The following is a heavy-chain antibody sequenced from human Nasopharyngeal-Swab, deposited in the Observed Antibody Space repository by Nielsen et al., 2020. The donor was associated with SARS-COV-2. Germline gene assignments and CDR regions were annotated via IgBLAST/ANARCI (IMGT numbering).Heavy chain of an antibody. CDR1: GGSISSYY. Sequence: SETLSLTCTVSGGSISSYYWSWIRQPPGKGLEWIGYTYYSGSTNYNPSLKSRVTISVDTSKNQFSLKLSSVTAADTAVYYCARVDCSGGSCALPGWGQGTLVTVSS. CDR3: ARVDCSGGSCALPG. V-gene: IGHV4-59*01. CDR2: TYYSGST. D-gene: IGHD2-15*01. J-gene: IGHJ4*02.